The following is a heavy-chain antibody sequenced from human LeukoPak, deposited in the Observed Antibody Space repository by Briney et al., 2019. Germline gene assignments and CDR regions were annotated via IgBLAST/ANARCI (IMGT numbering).Heavy chain of an antibody. D-gene: IGHD3-10*01. V-gene: IGHV1-69*06. CDR2: IIPIFGTA. CDR1: GGTFSSYA. CDR3: ARSVSGSCKPFDY. J-gene: IGHJ4*02. Sequence: SVKVSCKASGGTFSSYAISWVRQAPGQGLEWMGGIIPIFGTANYAQKFQGRVTIIADKSTSTAYMELSSLRSEDTAVYYCARSVSGSCKPFDYWGQGTLVTVSS.